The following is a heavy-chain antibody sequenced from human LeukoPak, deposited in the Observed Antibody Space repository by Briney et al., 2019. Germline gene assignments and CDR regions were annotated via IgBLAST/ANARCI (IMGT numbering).Heavy chain of an antibody. V-gene: IGHV1-8*01. CDR2: MNPNNGKT. CDR1: GYTFTNYD. CDR3: ATGVGYGKSAPYFDT. J-gene: IGHJ3*02. Sequence: ASVKVSCKASGYTFTNYDINWVRQATGRGLEWMGWMNPNNGKTGYAQKFQGRVTMTRSTSISTAYMELSSLRSEDTAVYYCATGVGYGKSAPYFDTWGQGTMVTVSS. D-gene: IGHD4-17*01.